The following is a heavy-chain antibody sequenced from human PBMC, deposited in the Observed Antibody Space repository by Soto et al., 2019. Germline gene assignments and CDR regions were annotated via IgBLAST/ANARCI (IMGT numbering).Heavy chain of an antibody. CDR2: IWYDGSNK. J-gene: IGHJ4*02. CDR1: GFSFSSYG. CDR3: ATEGKDSSVNGGFDY. V-gene: IGHV3-33*01. Sequence: QVQLVESGGGVVQPGRSLRLSCAASGFSFSSYGMNWVRQAPGKGLEWVAVIWYDGSNKYYADSVKGRFTISRDNSRNTLYLQMNSLRAEDTAVYYCATEGKDSSVNGGFDYWGQGALVTVSS. D-gene: IGHD3-22*01.